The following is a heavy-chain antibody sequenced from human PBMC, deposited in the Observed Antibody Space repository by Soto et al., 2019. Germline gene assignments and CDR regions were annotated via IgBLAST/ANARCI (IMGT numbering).Heavy chain of an antibody. J-gene: IGHJ4*02. CDR3: ARGIGIVVAGIDY. D-gene: IGHD6-19*01. Sequence: QVQLVESGGGVVQPGRSLRLSCAASGFTFSRSGMHWVRQAPGKGLEWMALIAYDGSNKYYADSARGRFTISRDNSKNTLYLQMNSLRPEETAVYYCARGIGIVVAGIDYWGQGTLVTVSS. CDR1: GFTFSRSG. V-gene: IGHV3-30*03. CDR2: IAYDGSNK.